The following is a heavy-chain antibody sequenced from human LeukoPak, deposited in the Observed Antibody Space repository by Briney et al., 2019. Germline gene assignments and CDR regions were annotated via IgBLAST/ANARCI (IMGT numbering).Heavy chain of an antibody. J-gene: IGHJ4*02. CDR3: ATIVGASIAFDY. CDR2: MNPNSGNT. CDR1: GYTFTSYD. V-gene: IGHV1-8*01. Sequence: ASVKVSCKASGYTFTSYDINWVRQATGQGLEWMGWMNPNSGNTGYAQKFQGRVTMTRNTSISTAYMELSSLRSEDTAVYYCATIVGASIAFDYWGQGTLVTVSS. D-gene: IGHD1-26*01.